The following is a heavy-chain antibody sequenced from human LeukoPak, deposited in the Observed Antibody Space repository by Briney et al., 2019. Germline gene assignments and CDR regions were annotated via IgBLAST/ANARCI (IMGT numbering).Heavy chain of an antibody. Sequence: SETLSLTCSVSGGFISSYYWSWIRQPPGKGLEWIGYIYYSGSTNYNPSLKSRVTISVDTSKNQFSLKLSSVTAADTAVYYCARDNWNYGSSMDVWGQGTTVTVSS. CDR2: IYYSGST. CDR3: ARDNWNYGSSMDV. J-gene: IGHJ6*02. V-gene: IGHV4-59*01. D-gene: IGHD1-7*01. CDR1: GGFISSYY.